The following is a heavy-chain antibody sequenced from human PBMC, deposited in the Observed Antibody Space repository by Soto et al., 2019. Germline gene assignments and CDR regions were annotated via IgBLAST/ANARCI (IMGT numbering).Heavy chain of an antibody. J-gene: IGHJ4*02. CDR1: VFSLTSRPMG. V-gene: IGHV2-5*02. CDR3: SHRLSGYNWNGGYFDY. CDR2: IYWDDDK. Sequence: QITLKESAPTRAQPTQTLTLTCTFSVFSLTSRPMGVGWIRQPPGKALEWLAFIYWDDDKRYSPSLSSRPSITKDTSGNQVVRTMTNMDPVDTATYYCSHRLSGYNWNGGYFDYWGQGALVTVSS. D-gene: IGHD1-1*01.